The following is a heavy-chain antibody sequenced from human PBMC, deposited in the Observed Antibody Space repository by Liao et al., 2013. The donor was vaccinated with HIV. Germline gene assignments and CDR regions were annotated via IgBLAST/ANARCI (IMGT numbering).Heavy chain of an antibody. CDR1: GQSFDGYY. CDR2: VDDSGRS. CDR3: ARVHLGLRRGNWLDP. J-gene: IGHJ5*02. Sequence: QVQLQQWGAGLLKSSETLSLSCAVYGQSFDGYYWSWLRQAPGKGLEWIGQVDDSGRSNYNPSLKSRVTMSVDTSKRQFSLRLTSVIAADTAMYYCARVHLGLRRGNWLDPWSQGTLVIVSS. D-gene: IGHD3-10*01. V-gene: IGHV4-34*01.